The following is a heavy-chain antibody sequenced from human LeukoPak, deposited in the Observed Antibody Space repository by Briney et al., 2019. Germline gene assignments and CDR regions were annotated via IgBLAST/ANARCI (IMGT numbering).Heavy chain of an antibody. CDR1: GDSISTYY. Sequence: SSETLSLTCTVSGDSISTYYWSWIRQPPGKGLEWIGYVYYTGTTNYNPSLKSPVTISVDTSKNQFSLRLSSVTAADTAVYYCARHVGSGWYGGIDYWGQGTLVTVSS. CDR2: VYYTGTT. V-gene: IGHV4-59*08. D-gene: IGHD6-19*01. CDR3: ARHVGSGWYGGIDY. J-gene: IGHJ4*02.